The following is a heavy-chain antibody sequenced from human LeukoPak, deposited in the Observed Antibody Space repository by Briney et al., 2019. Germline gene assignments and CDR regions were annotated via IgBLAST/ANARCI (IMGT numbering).Heavy chain of an antibody. CDR3: VSFYETY. CDR1: GSYW. Sequence: GGSLRLSCAASGSYWMHWVRQAPGKGLVWVSHINSDGSWTSYADSVKGRLTISKDNAKNTVYLQMNNLRAEDTAVYYCVSFYETYWGRGTLVTVSS. V-gene: IGHV3-74*01. J-gene: IGHJ4*02. D-gene: IGHD2/OR15-2a*01. CDR2: INSDGSWT.